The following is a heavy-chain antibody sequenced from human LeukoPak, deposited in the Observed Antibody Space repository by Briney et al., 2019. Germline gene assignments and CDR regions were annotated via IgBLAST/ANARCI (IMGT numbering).Heavy chain of an antibody. CDR2: ITGSGDDT. D-gene: IGHD6-19*01. CDR3: AKGSRNSRPYYFDF. V-gene: IGHV3-23*01. CDR1: GFTFNNYA. J-gene: IGHJ4*02. Sequence: GGSLRLSCAASGFTFNNYAMSWVRQAPGKVLEWVSAITGSGDDTYHADSVKGRFTISRDNSKNTLYLQMNSLRAEDTAVYYCAKGSRNSRPYYFDFWGQGTLVTVSP.